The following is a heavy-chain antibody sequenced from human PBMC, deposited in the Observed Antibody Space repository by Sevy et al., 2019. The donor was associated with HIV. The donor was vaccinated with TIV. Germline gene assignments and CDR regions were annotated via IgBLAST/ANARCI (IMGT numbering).Heavy chain of an antibody. D-gene: IGHD3-22*01. CDR1: GFTFSSYG. CDR3: AKVLVVIPEPYYYYGMDV. CDR2: ISYDGSNK. J-gene: IGHJ6*02. Sequence: GGSLRLSCAASGFTFSSYGMHWVRQAPGKGLEWVAIISYDGSNKYYADSVKGRFTISRDNSKNTLYLQMNSARAEDTAVYYCAKVLVVIPEPYYYYGMDVWGQGTTVTVSS. V-gene: IGHV3-30*18.